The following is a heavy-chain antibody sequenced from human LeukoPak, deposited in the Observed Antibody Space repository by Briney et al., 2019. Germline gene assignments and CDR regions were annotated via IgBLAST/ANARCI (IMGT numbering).Heavy chain of an antibody. Sequence: GGSLRLSCAASGFVFSNYWMTWVRQAPGKGLEWVANIKPDGSGKYYVDSVKGRFTISRDNAKNSLYLQMNSLRAEDTAVYYCATAYHYATADWGQGTLVTVSS. CDR1: GFVFSNYW. J-gene: IGHJ4*02. CDR3: ATAYHYATAD. CDR2: IKPDGSGK. D-gene: IGHD3-22*01. V-gene: IGHV3-7*01.